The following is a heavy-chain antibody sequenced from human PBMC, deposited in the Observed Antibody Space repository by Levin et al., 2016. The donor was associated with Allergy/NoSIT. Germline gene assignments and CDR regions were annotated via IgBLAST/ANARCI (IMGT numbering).Heavy chain of an antibody. V-gene: IGHV4-59*01. CDR2: IYNSGIT. J-gene: IGHJ3*02. Sequence: SETLSLTCNVSGGSISDYYWVWIRQSPEKGLEWIGYIYNSGITHYNPSLMSRVTMSVDTSKNQFSLRLTSVTAADTAFYYCARWGGISAGWGIWGQGTLVTVSS. CDR3: ARWGGISAGWGI. D-gene: IGHD3-16*01. CDR1: GGSISDYY.